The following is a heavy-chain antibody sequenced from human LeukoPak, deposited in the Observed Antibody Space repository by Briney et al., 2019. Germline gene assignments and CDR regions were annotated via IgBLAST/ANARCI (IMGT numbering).Heavy chain of an antibody. CDR2: ISYDGNNI. J-gene: IGHJ4*02. CDR3: ARGSTYSSGWYTGFDY. V-gene: IGHV3-30*04. Sequence: GGSLRLSCAASGFTFSSYALHWVRQAPGKGLEWVGVISYDGNNIYYADSVRGRFTISRDNSKNTLYLQIHSLRAEDTAVYYCARGSTYSSGWYTGFDYWGQGTLVTVSS. CDR1: GFTFSSYA. D-gene: IGHD6-19*01.